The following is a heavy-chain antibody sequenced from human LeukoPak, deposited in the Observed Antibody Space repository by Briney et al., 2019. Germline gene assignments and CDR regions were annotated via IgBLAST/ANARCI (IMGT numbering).Heavy chain of an antibody. V-gene: IGHV5-51*01. D-gene: IGHD5-12*01. CDR3: ARHPSHVAENIVATYYFDY. Sequence: GGSLKISCKGSGYNFTSYWNGWVRQMPGKGLEWVGIIYPGDSDTRYSTSFQGQVTISADKSISTAYLLWSSLKASDTAMYYCARHPSHVAENIVATYYFDYWGQGTLVTVSS. J-gene: IGHJ4*02. CDR1: GYNFTSYW. CDR2: IYPGDSDT.